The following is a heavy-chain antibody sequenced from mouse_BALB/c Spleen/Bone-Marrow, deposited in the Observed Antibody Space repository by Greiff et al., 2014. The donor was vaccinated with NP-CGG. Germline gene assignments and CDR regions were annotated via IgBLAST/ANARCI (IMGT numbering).Heavy chain of an antibody. D-gene: IGHD2-1*01. V-gene: IGHV1-14*01. CDR1: GYTFTSYV. CDR3: ARPGGNYVHYAMDY. CDR2: INPYDDGT. J-gene: IGHJ4*01. Sequence: EVQLQQSGPELVKPGASVKMFCKASGYTFTSYVMHWVKQKPEQGLEWIGYINPYDDGTKYNEKFKGKATLTSDKSSSTDYMELSSLTSEDAAVYYCARPGGNYVHYAMDYWGQGTSVTVSS.